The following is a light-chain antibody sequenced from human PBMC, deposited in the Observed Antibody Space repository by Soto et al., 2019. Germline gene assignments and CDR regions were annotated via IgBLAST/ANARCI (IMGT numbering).Light chain of an antibody. CDR2: EGS. CDR3: SSYTITHIPVI. CDR1: SSDVGSYNL. Sequence: QSVLTQPASVSGSPGQSITISCTGTSSDVGSYNLVSWYQQHPGKAPKLMIYEGSKRPSGVSNRFSGSKSGNTASLTITGLQAEDEASYYCSSYTITHIPVIFGGGTKLTVL. V-gene: IGLV2-14*02. J-gene: IGLJ2*01.